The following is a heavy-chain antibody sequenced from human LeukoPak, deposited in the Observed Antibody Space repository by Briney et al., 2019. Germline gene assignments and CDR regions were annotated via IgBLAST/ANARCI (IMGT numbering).Heavy chain of an antibody. J-gene: IGHJ4*02. Sequence: GGSLRLSCAASGFTVSRNYMSWARQAPGKGLEWVSIIYSGGDTYYGDSVKGRFTISRDISKNTLYLQMNNLRAEDTAFYYCARSPPASPFDYWGQGTLVTVSS. CDR2: IYSGGDT. D-gene: IGHD2-2*01. CDR1: GFTVSRNY. CDR3: ARSPPASPFDY. V-gene: IGHV3-53*01.